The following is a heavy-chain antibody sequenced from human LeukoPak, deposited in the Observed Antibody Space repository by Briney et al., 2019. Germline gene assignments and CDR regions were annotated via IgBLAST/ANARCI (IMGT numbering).Heavy chain of an antibody. J-gene: IGHJ6*02. CDR2: IIPILGIA. CDR3: ARCQVVPAAIGMDV. CDR1: GYTFTNYY. D-gene: IGHD2-2*01. Sequence: SVKVSCKASGYTFTNYYIHWARQAPGQGLEWMGRIIPILGIANYAQKFQGRVTITADKSTSTAYMELSSLRSEDTAVYYCARCQVVPAAIGMDVWGQGTTVTVSS. V-gene: IGHV1-69*02.